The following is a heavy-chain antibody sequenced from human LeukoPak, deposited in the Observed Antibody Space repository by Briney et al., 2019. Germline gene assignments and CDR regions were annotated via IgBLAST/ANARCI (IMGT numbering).Heavy chain of an antibody. D-gene: IGHD3-9*01. CDR1: GHTFTGYY. CDR2: INPNSGGT. J-gene: IGHJ4*02. V-gene: IGHV1-2*02. Sequence: ASVKVSCKASGHTFTGYYMHWVRQAPGQGLEWMGWINPNSGGTNYAQKFQGRVTMTRDTSISTAYMELSRLRSDDTAVYYCARAYYDILTGYENFDYWGQGTLVTVSS. CDR3: ARAYYDILTGYENFDY.